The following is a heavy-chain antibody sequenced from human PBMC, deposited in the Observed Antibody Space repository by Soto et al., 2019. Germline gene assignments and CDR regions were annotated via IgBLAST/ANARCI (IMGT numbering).Heavy chain of an antibody. D-gene: IGHD2-8*02. CDR3: ARDKITGLFYY. J-gene: IGHJ4*02. CDR2: INHSGST. Sequence: SETLSLTCAAYGGSFSGYYWTWIRQPPGTGLEWIGEINHSGSTNYNPSLKSRVTISVDTSKNQFSLKLTSVTAADTAVYYCARDKITGLFYYSAQRTLVTVSA. V-gene: IGHV4-34*01. CDR1: GGSFSGYY.